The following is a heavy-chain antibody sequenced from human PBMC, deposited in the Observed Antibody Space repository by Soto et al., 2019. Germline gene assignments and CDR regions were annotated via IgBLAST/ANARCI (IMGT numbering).Heavy chain of an antibody. D-gene: IGHD3-9*01. CDR3: VKALRYFDWLPDFDY. J-gene: IGHJ4*02. CDR1: GFTFISYA. CDR2: ISSNGGST. Sequence: WGSLRLSCSASGFTFISYAMHFFRHSPLKGLEYVSAISSNGGSTYYADSVKGRFTISRDNSKNTLYLQMSSLRAEDTAVYYCVKALRYFDWLPDFDYWGQGTLVTVSS. V-gene: IGHV3-64D*06.